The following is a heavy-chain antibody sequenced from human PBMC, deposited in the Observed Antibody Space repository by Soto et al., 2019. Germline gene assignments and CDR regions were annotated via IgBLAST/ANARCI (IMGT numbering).Heavy chain of an antibody. V-gene: IGHV4-30-2*01. CDR2: IYYSGST. J-gene: IGHJ4*02. CDR3: ARYNAASGTYYFDY. Sequence: SETLSLTCAVSGGSISSGGYSWSWIRQPPGKGLEWIGYIYYSGSTYYNPSLKSRVTISVDRSRNQFSLRLTSVTAADTAVYFCARYNAASGTYYFDYWGRGALVTVSS. CDR1: GGSISSGGYS. D-gene: IGHD6-13*01.